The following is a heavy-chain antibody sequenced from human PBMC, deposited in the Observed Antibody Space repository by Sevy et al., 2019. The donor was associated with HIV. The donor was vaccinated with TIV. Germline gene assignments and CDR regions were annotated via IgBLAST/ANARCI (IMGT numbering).Heavy chain of an antibody. D-gene: IGHD2-15*01. Sequence: GGSLRLSCAASGFTFSSYAMSWVRQAPGKGLEWVSAISGSGGSTYYADSVKGRFTISRDNSKNTLYLQMNSLRAEDTAVYYCGEEADPKIGYCSGGSCPNQWPPGHYYYYYGMDVWGQGTTVTVSS. V-gene: IGHV3-23*01. CDR3: GEEADPKIGYCSGGSCPNQWPPGHYYYYYGMDV. CDR1: GFTFSSYA. CDR2: ISGSGGST. J-gene: IGHJ6*02.